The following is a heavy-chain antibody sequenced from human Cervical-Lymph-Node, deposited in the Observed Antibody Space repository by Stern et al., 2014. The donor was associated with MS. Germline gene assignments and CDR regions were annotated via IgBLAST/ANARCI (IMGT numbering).Heavy chain of an antibody. Sequence: EVQLVESGGGLVQPGGSLRLSCAASGFTFSNYWMHWVRQPPGKGLVWVSRTNTDDSATYYADSVKGRFTISRDNAKNTLYLQMNSLRAEDTAVYYCVRVKKTSGRFTPYFEYWGQGALVTVSS. D-gene: IGHD1-26*01. J-gene: IGHJ4*02. CDR2: TNTDDSAT. CDR3: VRVKKTSGRFTPYFEY. CDR1: GFTFSNYW. V-gene: IGHV3-74*02.